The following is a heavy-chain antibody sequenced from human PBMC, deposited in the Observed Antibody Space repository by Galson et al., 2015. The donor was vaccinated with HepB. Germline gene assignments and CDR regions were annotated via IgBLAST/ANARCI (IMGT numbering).Heavy chain of an antibody. Sequence: SVKVSCKASGYTFTSYGISWVRQAPGQGLEWMGWISAYNGNTNYAQKLQGRVTMTTDTSTSTAYMELRSLRSDDTAVYYCARDQNRSHYIHDGADVWFDPWGQGTLVTVSS. CDR2: ISAYNGNT. D-gene: IGHD1-1*01. V-gene: IGHV1-18*01. CDR1: GYTFTSYG. CDR3: ARDQNRSHYIHDGADVWFDP. J-gene: IGHJ5*02.